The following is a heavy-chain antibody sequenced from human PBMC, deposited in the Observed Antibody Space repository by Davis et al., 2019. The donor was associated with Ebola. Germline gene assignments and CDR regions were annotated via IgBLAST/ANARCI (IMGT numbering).Heavy chain of an antibody. D-gene: IGHD2-21*02. V-gene: IGHV3-30*03. CDR3: TRTPYCGGDCNSPGPGMDV. J-gene: IGHJ6*02. CDR1: GFTFSNYG. CDR2: ISHDGRNI. Sequence: GGSLRLSCAASGFTFSNYGMNWVRQAPGKGLEWIAFISHDGRNIPYAGSVWGRFTISRDNSRNTVYLQMNSLRPEDTAVYYCTRTPYCGGDCNSPGPGMDVWGQGTTVTVSS.